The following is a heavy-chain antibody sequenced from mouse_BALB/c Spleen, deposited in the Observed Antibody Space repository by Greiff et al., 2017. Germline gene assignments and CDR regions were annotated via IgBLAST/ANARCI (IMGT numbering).Heavy chain of an antibody. CDR2: IDPSDSET. V-gene: IGHV1-69*02. CDR3: ARGDYYGNYVAMDY. CDR1: GYTFTSYC. Sequence: QVQLQQPGAELVKPGASVKLSCKASGYTFTSYCMNWVKQSPGRGLEWIGRIDPSDSETHYNQKFKDKATLTVDKSSSTAYIRLSSLTSEDSAVCESARGDYYGNYVAMDYWGQGTSVTVSS. D-gene: IGHD2-1*01. J-gene: IGHJ4*01.